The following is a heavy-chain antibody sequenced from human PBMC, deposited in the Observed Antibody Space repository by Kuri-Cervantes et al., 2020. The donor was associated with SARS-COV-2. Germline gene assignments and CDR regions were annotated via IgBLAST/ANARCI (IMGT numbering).Heavy chain of an antibody. CDR1: GGSFSGYY. V-gene: IGHV4-34*01. CDR3: ATCIAAAGSYYFDY. Sequence: SETLSLTCAAYGGSFSGYYWSWIRQPPGKGLEWIGEINHSGSTNYNPSLKSRVTISVDTSKNQFSLKLSSVTAADTAVYYCATCIAAAGSYYFDYWGQGTLVTVSS. CDR2: INHSGST. D-gene: IGHD6-13*01. J-gene: IGHJ4*02.